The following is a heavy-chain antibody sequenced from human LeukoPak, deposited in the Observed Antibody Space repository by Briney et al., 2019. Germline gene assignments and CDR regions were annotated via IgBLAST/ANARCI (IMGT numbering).Heavy chain of an antibody. J-gene: IGHJ6*03. CDR3: VSTLVVPAAMHLYYYYYMDV. CDR2: IYYSGST. D-gene: IGHD2-2*01. Sequence: SETLSLTCTVSGGSISSSSYYWGWIRQPPGKGLEWIGSIYYSGSTYYNPSLKSRVTISVDTSKNQFSLKLSSVTAADTAVYYCVSTLVVPAAMHLYYYYYMDVWGKGTTVTISS. CDR1: GGSISSSSYY. V-gene: IGHV4-39*01.